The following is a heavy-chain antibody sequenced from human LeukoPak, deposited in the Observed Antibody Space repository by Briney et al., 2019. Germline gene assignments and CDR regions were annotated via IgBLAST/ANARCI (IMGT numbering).Heavy chain of an antibody. CDR1: GFTFSSYG. CDR2: ISYDGSNK. D-gene: IGHD6-6*01. V-gene: IGHV3-30*03. Sequence: GRSLRLSCAASGFTFSSYGMHWVRQAPGKGLEWVTVISYDGSNKYYADSVKGRFTISRDDSKNTLYLQMNSLRAEDTAVYYCARVNSSSGFFDKWGQGTLVTVSS. CDR3: ARVNSSSGFFDK. J-gene: IGHJ4*02.